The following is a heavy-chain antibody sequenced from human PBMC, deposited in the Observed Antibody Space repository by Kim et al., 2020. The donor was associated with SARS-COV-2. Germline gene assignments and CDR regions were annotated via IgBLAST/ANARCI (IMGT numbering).Heavy chain of an antibody. V-gene: IGHV1-2*02. CDR2: INPNSGVT. CDR3: AREASAAGHLYCCSYAMDV. D-gene: IGHD6-13*01. J-gene: IGHJ6*02. CDR1: GYTFTGYY. Sequence: ASVKVSCKASGYTFTGYYIHWVRQAPGLGLEWMGWINPNSGVTKHAQNFQGRVTMTTDPSISTAYMELSSLRSDDTAVYYCAREASAAGHLYCCSYAMDVWGQGTTVIVSS.